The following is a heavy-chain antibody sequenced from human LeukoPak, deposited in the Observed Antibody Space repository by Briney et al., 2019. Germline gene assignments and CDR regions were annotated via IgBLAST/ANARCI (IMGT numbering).Heavy chain of an antibody. CDR3: AREGIVVVPAAMGPWFDP. Sequence: KPGGFLRLSCAASGFTFSSYSMNWVRQAPGKGLEWVSSISSSSSYIYYADSVKGRFTISRDNAKNSLYLQMNSLRAEDTAVYYCAREGIVVVPAAMGPWFDPWGQGTLVTVSS. D-gene: IGHD2-2*01. J-gene: IGHJ5*02. V-gene: IGHV3-21*01. CDR2: ISSSSSYI. CDR1: GFTFSSYS.